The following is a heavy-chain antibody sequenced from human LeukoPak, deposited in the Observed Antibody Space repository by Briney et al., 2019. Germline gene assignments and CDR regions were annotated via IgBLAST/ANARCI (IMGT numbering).Heavy chain of an antibody. Sequence: ASVKVSCKASGYTFTSYGISWVRQAPGQGLEWMGWISAYNGNTNYAQKFQGRVTITADESTSTAYMELSSLRSEDTAVYYCHSSSRTLYFDYWGQGTLVTVSS. CDR3: HSSSRTLYFDY. CDR1: GYTFTSYG. V-gene: IGHV1-18*01. CDR2: ISAYNGNT. J-gene: IGHJ4*02. D-gene: IGHD6-6*01.